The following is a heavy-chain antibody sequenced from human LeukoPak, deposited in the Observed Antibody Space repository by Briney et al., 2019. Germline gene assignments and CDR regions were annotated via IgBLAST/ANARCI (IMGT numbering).Heavy chain of an antibody. CDR2: FYHAGNS. D-gene: IGHD1-26*01. J-gene: IGHJ4*02. V-gene: IGHV4-59*11. CDR3: ARDGPTSTAPFDY. Sequence: SETLSLTCTVSGGSITSHFWSWIRQPPEEGLEWIGNFYHAGNSNLNPSLKSRVSMSIDTSKNQFSLKLRSMTAADTAVYYCARDGPTSTAPFDYWGQGTLVTVSS. CDR1: GGSITSHF.